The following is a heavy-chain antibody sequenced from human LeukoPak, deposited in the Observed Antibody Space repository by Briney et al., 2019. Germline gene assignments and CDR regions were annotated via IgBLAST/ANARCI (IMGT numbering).Heavy chain of an antibody. CDR2: SFYSGGT. J-gene: IGHJ3*02. CDR1: GGSISSSY. CDR3: ATATTVVQYDAFDI. D-gene: IGHD4-23*01. Sequence: SETLSLTCTVSGGSISSSYWSGFRRPPGKGGEWSGYSFYSGGTNYNHSLQSRVTIPVDTSKNQFSLKLSSVTAADMAVYYCATATTVVQYDAFDIWGQGTMVTVSS. V-gene: IGHV4-59*08.